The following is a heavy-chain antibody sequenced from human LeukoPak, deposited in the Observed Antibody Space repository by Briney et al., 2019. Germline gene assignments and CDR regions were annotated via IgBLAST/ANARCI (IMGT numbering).Heavy chain of an antibody. V-gene: IGHV4-59*01. CDR2: IYYSGST. D-gene: IGHD3-3*01. CDR3: ARVPGSIFGPGYMDV. Sequence: SETLSLTCTVSGGSISSYYWSWLRQPPGKGLEWIGYIYYSGSTNYNPSLKSRVTISVDTSKNQFSLKLSSVTAADTAVYYCARVPGSIFGPGYMDVWGKGTTVTVS. J-gene: IGHJ6*03. CDR1: GGSISSYY.